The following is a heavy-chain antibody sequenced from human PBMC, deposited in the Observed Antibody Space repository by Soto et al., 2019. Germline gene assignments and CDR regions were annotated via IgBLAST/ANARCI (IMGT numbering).Heavy chain of an antibody. J-gene: IGHJ6*03. Sequence: GGSLRLSCAASGFTFSSYSMNWVRQAPGKGLEWVSYISSSSSTIYYADSVKGRFTISRDNAKNSLYLQMNSLRAEDTAVYYCARVPGLKGGYYMDVWGKGTTVTVSS. CDR3: ARVPGLKGGYYMDV. CDR1: GFTFSSYS. CDR2: ISSSSSTI. D-gene: IGHD2-15*01. V-gene: IGHV3-48*01.